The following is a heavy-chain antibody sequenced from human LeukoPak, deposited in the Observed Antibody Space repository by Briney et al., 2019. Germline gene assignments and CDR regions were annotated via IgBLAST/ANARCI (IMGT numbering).Heavy chain of an antibody. CDR1: GFIFSTYG. D-gene: IGHD2-21*01. CDR3: ARAPVTSCRGAYCYPFDY. V-gene: IGHV3-23*01. Sequence: GGTLRLSCAASGFIFSTYGMSWVRQAPGKGLEWVSATSSSDAGTYHADSVSGRFTISRDNSKNTLYLQMNSLRVEDAAVYYCARAPVTSCRGAYCYPFDYWGQGTLVTVSS. CDR2: TSSSDAGT. J-gene: IGHJ4*02.